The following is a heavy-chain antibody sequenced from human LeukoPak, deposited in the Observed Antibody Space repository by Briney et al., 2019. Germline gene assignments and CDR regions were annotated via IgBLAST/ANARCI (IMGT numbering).Heavy chain of an antibody. CDR2: ITRSGSNI. D-gene: IGHD3-3*01. J-gene: IGHJ4*02. CDR3: ARLTIYDDTDY. Sequence: GGSLRLSCTGSQLIFSKYGLNWVRQSPGRGLEWISSITRSGSNIDYADSVRGRFTISRDNAKNSLFLHMNSLRVEDTAVYYCARLTIYDDTDYWGQGTLVTVSS. V-gene: IGHV3-48*03. CDR1: QLIFSKYG.